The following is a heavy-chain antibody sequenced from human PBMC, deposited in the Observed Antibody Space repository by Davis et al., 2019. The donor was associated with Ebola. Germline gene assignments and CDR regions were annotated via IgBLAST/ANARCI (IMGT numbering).Heavy chain of an antibody. CDR3: ARGDGYNYWIS. CDR1: GFTVSSNY. Sequence: GESLKISCAASGFTVSSNYMSWVRQAPGQGLEWVSVFYIGGPTYYADSVRGRFTISRDTSKNTLYLQMNSLRAEDTAVYYCARGDGYNYWISWGQGTLVTVSS. V-gene: IGHV3-66*01. J-gene: IGHJ5*02. D-gene: IGHD5-24*01. CDR2: FYIGGPT.